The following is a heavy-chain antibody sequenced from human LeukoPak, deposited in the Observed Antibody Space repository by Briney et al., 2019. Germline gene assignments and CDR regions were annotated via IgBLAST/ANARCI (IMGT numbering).Heavy chain of an antibody. CDR2: ISYTGSA. D-gene: IGHD5-18*01. Sequence: SEALSLTCTVSGGSISGYYWNWIRQPPGKGLEWIGYISYTGSADYNPSLKSRVTISVDTSKNQFSLKVTSLTAADTAVYYCARDKQPGDYWGQGTLVTVSS. J-gene: IGHJ4*02. CDR3: ARDKQPGDY. V-gene: IGHV4-59*01. CDR1: GGSISGYY.